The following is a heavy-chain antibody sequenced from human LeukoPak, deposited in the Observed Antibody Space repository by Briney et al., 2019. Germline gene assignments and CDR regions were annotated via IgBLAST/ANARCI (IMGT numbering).Heavy chain of an antibody. Sequence: GGSLRLSCAASGFSVSNTYISWVRQAPGKGLEWVSVIYTGGSAYYAESVKGRFTISRDNSKNTLYLQMSSLRAEDTAVYYCARDAYSSGWYRWFDPWGQGTPVTVSS. CDR2: IYTGGSA. V-gene: IGHV3-53*01. J-gene: IGHJ5*02. CDR3: ARDAYSSGWYRWFDP. D-gene: IGHD6-19*01. CDR1: GFSVSNTY.